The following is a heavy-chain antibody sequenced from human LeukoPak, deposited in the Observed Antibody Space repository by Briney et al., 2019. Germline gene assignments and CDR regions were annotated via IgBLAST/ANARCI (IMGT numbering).Heavy chain of an antibody. CDR2: IYYSGST. CDR3: ARGRYFDLYYYGMDV. J-gene: IGHJ6*02. CDR1: GGSISSGGYY. V-gene: IGHV4-61*08. Sequence: PSETLSLTCTVSGGSISSGGYYWSWIRQHPGKGLEWIGYIYYSGSTNYNPSLKSRVTISVDTSKNQFSLKLSSVTAADTAVYYCARGRYFDLYYYGMDVWGQGTTATVSS. D-gene: IGHD3-9*01.